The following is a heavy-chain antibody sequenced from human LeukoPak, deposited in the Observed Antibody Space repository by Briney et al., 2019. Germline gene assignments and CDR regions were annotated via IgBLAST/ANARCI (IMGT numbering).Heavy chain of an antibody. CDR3: ARGYPLSTTAAGTYFQH. CDR2: INPNSGGT. J-gene: IGHJ1*01. V-gene: IGHV1-2*02. D-gene: IGHD6-13*01. CDR1: GYTFSGYY. Sequence: ASVKVSSKASGYTFSGYYMHWVRQAPGQGLEWMGWINPNSGGTNYAQKFQGRVTMTRDTSISTAYMELSRLRSDDTAVYYCARGYPLSTTAAGTYFQHWGQGTLVTVSS.